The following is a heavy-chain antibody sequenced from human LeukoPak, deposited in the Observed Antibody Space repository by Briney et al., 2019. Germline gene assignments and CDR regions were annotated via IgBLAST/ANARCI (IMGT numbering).Heavy chain of an antibody. D-gene: IGHD3-3*02. V-gene: IGHV1-69*13. Sequence: GASVKVSCKASGGTFSYHVFSWVRHAPGQGLEWMGGIIPILATTNYAQKFQGRATITADESTNTAYMELSSLRSGDTAIYYCARDSPRISDVWSWGQGTLVTVSP. CDR3: ARDSPRISDVWS. CDR1: GGTFSYHV. CDR2: IIPILATT. J-gene: IGHJ4*02.